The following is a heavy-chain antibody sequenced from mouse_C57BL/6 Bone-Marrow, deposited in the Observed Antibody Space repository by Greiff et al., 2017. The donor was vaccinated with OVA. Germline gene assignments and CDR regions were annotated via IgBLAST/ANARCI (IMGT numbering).Heavy chain of an antibody. CDR3: ARAIYYDYDRFAY. D-gene: IGHD2-4*01. CDR1: GYTFTSYW. CDR2: IDPSDSYT. Sequence: QVQLQQPGAELVMPGASVKLSCKASGYTFTSYWMHWVKQRPGQGLEWIGEIDPSDSYTNYNQKFQGKSTLTVDKASSTAYMQLSSLTSEDAAVYYCARAIYYDYDRFAYWGQGTLVTVSA. V-gene: IGHV1-69*01. J-gene: IGHJ3*01.